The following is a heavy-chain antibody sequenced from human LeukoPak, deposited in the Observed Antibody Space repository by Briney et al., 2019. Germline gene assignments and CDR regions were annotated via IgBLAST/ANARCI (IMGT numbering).Heavy chain of an antibody. CDR2: ISWNSGSI. J-gene: IGHJ4*02. D-gene: IGHD1-26*01. V-gene: IGHV3-9*01. Sequence: HPGGSLRLSCAASGFTFDDYAMHWVRQAPGKGLEWVSGISWNSGSIGYADSVKGRFTISRDNAKNSLYLQMNSLRAEDTAVYYCARSVGATRNRSYFDYWGQGTLVTVSS. CDR3: ARSVGATRNRSYFDY. CDR1: GFTFDDYA.